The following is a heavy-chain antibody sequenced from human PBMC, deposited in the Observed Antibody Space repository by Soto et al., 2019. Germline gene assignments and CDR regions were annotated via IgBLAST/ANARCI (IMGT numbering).Heavy chain of an antibody. CDR1: GYSFTSYW. CDR2: IYPGDSDT. D-gene: IGHD6-6*01. CDR3: ARARAARAFYYYYGMDV. V-gene: IGHV5-51*01. Sequence: GESLKISCKGSGYSFTSYWIGWVRQMPGKGLEWMGIIYPGDSDTRYSPSFQGQVTISADKSISTAYLQWSSLKASDTAMYYCARARAARAFYYYYGMDVWGQGTTVIVSS. J-gene: IGHJ6*02.